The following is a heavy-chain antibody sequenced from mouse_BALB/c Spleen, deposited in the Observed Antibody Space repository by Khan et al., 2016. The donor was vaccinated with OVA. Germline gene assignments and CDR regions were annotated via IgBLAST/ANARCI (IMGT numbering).Heavy chain of an antibody. CDR1: GYTFTSYT. CDR2: INPSNGYT. J-gene: IGHJ3*01. D-gene: IGHD2-14*01. V-gene: IGHV1-4*01. CDR3: VRDGDYYRNDGWFAY. Sequence: VQLKQSGAELARPGASVKMSCKASGYTFTSYTIHWIKLRPGQGLEWIGYINPSNGYTNYNQKFKDKATLTADKSSTTAYMQLSSLTSDDSAVYNGVRDGDYYRNDGWFAYWGQGTLVTVSA.